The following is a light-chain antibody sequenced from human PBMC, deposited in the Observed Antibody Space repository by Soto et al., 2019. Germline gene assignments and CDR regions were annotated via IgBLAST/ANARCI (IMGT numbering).Light chain of an antibody. CDR2: QDS. V-gene: IGLV3-1*01. J-gene: IGLJ2*01. CDR3: QAWASSTAWRV. CDR1: KLGDKY. Sequence: SYELTQPPSVSVSPGQTASITCSGDKLGDKYACWYQQKPGQSPVLVIYQDSKRPSGIPERFSGSNSGNTATLTISGTQAMDEADYYCQAWASSTAWRVFGGGTKVTVL.